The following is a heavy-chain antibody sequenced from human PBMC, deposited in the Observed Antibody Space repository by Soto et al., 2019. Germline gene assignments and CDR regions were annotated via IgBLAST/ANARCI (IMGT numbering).Heavy chain of an antibody. J-gene: IGHJ4*02. V-gene: IGHV1-58*01. D-gene: IGHD3-22*01. Sequence: GAPVTVSCKASGFTFTSSASQWVRQARGQRLEWIGWIVVGSGNTNYAQKFQERVTITRDMSTSTAYMELSSLRSEDTAVYYCAADIDSSGYRPFDYWGQGTLVTVSS. CDR2: IVVGSGNT. CDR1: GFTFTSSA. CDR3: AADIDSSGYRPFDY.